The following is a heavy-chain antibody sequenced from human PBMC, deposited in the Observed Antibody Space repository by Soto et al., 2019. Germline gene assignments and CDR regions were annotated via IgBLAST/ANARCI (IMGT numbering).Heavy chain of an antibody. V-gene: IGHV4-59*08. CDR1: GGSISSYY. D-gene: IGHD2-2*01. CDR2: IYYSGST. J-gene: IGHJ6*03. Sequence: SETLSLTCTVSGGSISSYYWSWIRQPPGKGLEWIGYIYYSGSTNYNPSLKSRVTISVDTSKNQFSLKLSSVTAADTAVYYCARHVPQYQLQHYDYYYYMDVWGKGTTVTVSS. CDR3: ARHVPQYQLQHYDYYYYMDV.